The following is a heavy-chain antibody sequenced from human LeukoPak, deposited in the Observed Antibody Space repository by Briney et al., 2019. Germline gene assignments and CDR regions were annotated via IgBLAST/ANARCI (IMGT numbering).Heavy chain of an antibody. CDR3: ARHSGGYSYDI. CDR2: IYYSGST. CDR1: GGSISSYY. D-gene: IGHD5-18*01. Sequence: SETLSLTCTVSGGSISSYYWSWIRQPPGKGLEWIGYIYYSGSTNYNPSLKSRVTLSLDTSKNQFSLKLSSVTAADTAVYYCARHSGGYSYDIWGQGTLVTVSS. J-gene: IGHJ1*01. V-gene: IGHV4-59*08.